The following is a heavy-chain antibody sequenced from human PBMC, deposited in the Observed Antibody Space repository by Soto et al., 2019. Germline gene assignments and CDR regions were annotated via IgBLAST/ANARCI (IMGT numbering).Heavy chain of an antibody. J-gene: IGHJ6*02. CDR3: ARGRPNYFYYGLDV. V-gene: IGHV4-30-4*01. CDR2: KYYSGAT. CDR1: GGSIKSDYY. Sequence: SETLSLTCTVSGGSIKSDYYWAWVRQFPGGGLQWMGYKYYSGATDSDPSLERRVSFSVDMSKNQFSLNLTSVTVADTAVYYCARGRPNYFYYGLDVWVQGIPVTVSS.